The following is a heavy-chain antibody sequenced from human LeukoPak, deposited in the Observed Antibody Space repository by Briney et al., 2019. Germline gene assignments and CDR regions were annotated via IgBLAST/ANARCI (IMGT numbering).Heavy chain of an antibody. CDR1: GFTFSSYG. D-gene: IGHD6-13*01. CDR2: IRYDGSNK. Sequence: GGSLRLSCAVSGFTFSSYGMHWVRQAPGKGLEWVAFIRYDGSNKYYADSVKGRFTISRDNSKNTLYLQMNSLRAEDTAVYYRAKDKAAAGLAAFHYFYYGKDVWGQGTPVNVSS. V-gene: IGHV3-30*02. J-gene: IGHJ6*02. CDR3: AKDKAAAGLAAFHYFYYGKDV.